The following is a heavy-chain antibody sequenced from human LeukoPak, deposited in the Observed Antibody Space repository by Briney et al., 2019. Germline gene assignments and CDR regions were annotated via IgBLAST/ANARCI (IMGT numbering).Heavy chain of an antibody. V-gene: IGHV3-23*01. J-gene: IGHJ1*01. CDR2: ISGSGGST. D-gene: IGHD3-22*01. CDR3: AKDHYYDSSGYLLAEYFQH. Sequence: PGGSLRLSCAASGFTFSSYAMSWVRQAPGKGLEWVSAISGSGGSTYYADSVKGRFTISRDNSKNTLYLQMNSLRAEDTAVYYCAKDHYYDSSGYLLAEYFQHWGQGTLVTVSS. CDR1: GFTFSSYA.